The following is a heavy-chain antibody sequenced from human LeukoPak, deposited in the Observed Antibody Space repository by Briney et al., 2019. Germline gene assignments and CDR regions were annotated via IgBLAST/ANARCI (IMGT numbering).Heavy chain of an antibody. V-gene: IGHV3-30*18. CDR2: ISYDGSNK. CDR3: AKESQYYLPTRYFDL. Sequence: PGGSLRLSCAASGFTFSSYGMHWVRQAPGKGLEWVAVISYDGSNKYYADSVKGRFTISRDNSKNTLYLQMNSLRAEDTAVYYCAKESQYYLPTRYFDLWGRGTLVTVSS. CDR1: GFTFSSYG. D-gene: IGHD3-10*01. J-gene: IGHJ2*01.